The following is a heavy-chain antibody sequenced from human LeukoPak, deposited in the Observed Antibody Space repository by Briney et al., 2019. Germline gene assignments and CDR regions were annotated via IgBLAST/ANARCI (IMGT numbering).Heavy chain of an antibody. V-gene: IGHV5-51*01. CDR2: VYPGDSDT. CDR1: GYSFTNHW. CDR3: ASLYCSNTSCYLDY. D-gene: IGHD2-2*01. Sequence: GESLKISCQGSGYSFTNHWIGWVRQMPGKGLEWMGIVYPGDSDTRYSPSFQGQVTISADKSIKTAYLQWSSLKASDTAMYYCASLYCSNTSCYLDYWGQGTLVTVSS. J-gene: IGHJ4*02.